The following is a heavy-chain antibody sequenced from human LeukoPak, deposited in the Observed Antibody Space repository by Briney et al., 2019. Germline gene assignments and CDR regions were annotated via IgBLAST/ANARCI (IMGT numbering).Heavy chain of an antibody. V-gene: IGHV3-48*03. Sequence: PGGSLRLFCAAWGFPFSSYEMKWVRQAPGKGLEWVSYISSSGSTIYYADSVKGRFTISRDNAKNSLYLQMNSLRAEDTAVYYCARVCSSGRLIWGQGTMVTVSS. D-gene: IGHD6-19*01. J-gene: IGHJ3*02. CDR1: GFPFSSYE. CDR2: ISSSGSTI. CDR3: ARVCSSGRLI.